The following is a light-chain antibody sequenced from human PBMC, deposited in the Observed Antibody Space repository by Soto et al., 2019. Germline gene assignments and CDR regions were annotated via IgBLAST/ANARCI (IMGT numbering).Light chain of an antibody. V-gene: IGLV2-14*03. J-gene: IGLJ3*02. Sequence: QSVLTQPASVSGSPGQSITISCTGTSSDVGGYDHVSWYQQHPGKAPKLIIYDVTVRPSGISRRVSGSKSDNTASLAVSGLQPEDEADYYCSSYTNKDNLLFGGGTKLTVL. CDR1: SSDVGGYDH. CDR2: DVT. CDR3: SSYTNKDNLL.